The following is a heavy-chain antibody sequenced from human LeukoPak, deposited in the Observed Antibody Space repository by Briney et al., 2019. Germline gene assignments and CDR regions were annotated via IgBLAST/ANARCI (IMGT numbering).Heavy chain of an antibody. CDR1: GYTFTSYG. J-gene: IGHJ4*02. CDR2: ISAYNGNT. CDR3: ARDTLWFGEGQFDY. V-gene: IGHV1-18*01. D-gene: IGHD3-10*01. Sequence: ASVKVSCKASGYTFTSYGISWVRQAPGQGLEWMGWISAYNGNTNYAQKLQGRVTMTTDTSTSTAYMELRSLRSDDTAVYYCARDTLWFGEGQFDYWGQGTLVTVSS.